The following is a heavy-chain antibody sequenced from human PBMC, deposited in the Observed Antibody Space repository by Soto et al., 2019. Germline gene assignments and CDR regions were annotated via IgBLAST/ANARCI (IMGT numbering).Heavy chain of an antibody. CDR3: ASVMCRGPSSY. Sequence: EVQLVESGGGLLQPGGALRLSWSASGFTFSSYSMHLFRQAPGKGLEWVSYISSSSSSIYYADSVKGPFTISRDTAKNSLYLQMNRLRPEDTAVYYCASVMCRGPSSYWGPGPLVTVSS. CDR2: ISSSSSSI. V-gene: IGHV3-48*01. J-gene: IGHJ4*02. CDR1: GFTFSSYS. D-gene: IGHD2-8*01.